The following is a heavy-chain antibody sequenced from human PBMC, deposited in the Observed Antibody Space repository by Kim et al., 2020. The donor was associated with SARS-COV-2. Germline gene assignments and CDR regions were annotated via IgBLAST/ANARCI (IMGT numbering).Heavy chain of an antibody. CDR2: IYYSGST. D-gene: IGHD3-22*01. J-gene: IGHJ4*02. CDR3: ASLSYYYHTK. V-gene: IGHV4-39*01. CDR1: GGSISSSNYY. Sequence: SETLSLTCTVSGGSISSSNYYWGWIRQPPGKGLEWIGSIYYSGSTYYNPSLKSRVTISADTSKNQFSLRLSSVTAADTAVYYCASLSYYYHTKWGQGTLVTVSS.